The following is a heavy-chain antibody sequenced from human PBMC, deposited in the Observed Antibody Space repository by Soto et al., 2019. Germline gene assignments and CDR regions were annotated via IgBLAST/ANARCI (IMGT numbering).Heavy chain of an antibody. CDR3: AADVGGYIYGLARH. Sequence: SETLSLTCSVSGGSTSSYYWSWIRQPPGKGLEWIGYIYYSGSTDYSPSLKSRVTMSIDTSQNQVSLKLTSVTTADTAVYYCAADVGGYIYGLARHWGPGTLVTVS. CDR2: IYYSGST. D-gene: IGHD4-17*01. J-gene: IGHJ4*02. CDR1: GGSTSSYY. V-gene: IGHV4-59*01.